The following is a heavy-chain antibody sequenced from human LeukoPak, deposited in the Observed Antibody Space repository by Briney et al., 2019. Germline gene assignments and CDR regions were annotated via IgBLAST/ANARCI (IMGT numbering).Heavy chain of an antibody. CDR3: AKVQLPHYYYYYMDV. CDR2: ISYDGSNK. Sequence: GGSLRLSCAASGFTFSSYGMHWVRQAPGKGLEWVAVISYDGSNKYYADSVKGRFTISRDNSKNTLYLQKNSLRAEDTAVYYCAKVQLPHYYYYYMDVWGKGTTVTVSS. CDR1: GFTFSSYG. J-gene: IGHJ6*03. D-gene: IGHD2-2*01. V-gene: IGHV3-30*18.